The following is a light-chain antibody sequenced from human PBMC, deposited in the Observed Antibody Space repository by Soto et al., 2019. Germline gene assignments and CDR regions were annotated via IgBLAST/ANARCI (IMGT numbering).Light chain of an antibody. V-gene: IGKV1-9*01. CDR1: QGVRSY. CDR3: HQVYTYPRT. J-gene: IGKJ1*01. CDR2: GAS. Sequence: IQLTQAPSSLSASVGDRVTITCRTSQGVRSYLAWFQQRPGKAPKLLIFGASTLQNGVPARFSGGGFGTEFSLTIIRLQPEDFAIYYCHQVYTYPRTLGKGTQVDIK.